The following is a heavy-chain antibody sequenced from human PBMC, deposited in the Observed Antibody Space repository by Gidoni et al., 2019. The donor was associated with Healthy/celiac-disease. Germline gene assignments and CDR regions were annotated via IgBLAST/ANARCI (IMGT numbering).Heavy chain of an antibody. Sequence: EVQLLESGGYLVQPGGSLRLSCAASGFTFSSYAMSWVRQAPGKGLEWVSGISGDDGSTYYADSVKGRFTISRDNSKNTLYLQMNSLRAEDTAVYYCAKALAVMATIIGFDYWGQGTLVTVSS. CDR3: AKALAVMATIIGFDY. D-gene: IGHD5-12*01. CDR2: ISGDDGST. CDR1: GFTFSSYA. J-gene: IGHJ4*02. V-gene: IGHV3-23*01.